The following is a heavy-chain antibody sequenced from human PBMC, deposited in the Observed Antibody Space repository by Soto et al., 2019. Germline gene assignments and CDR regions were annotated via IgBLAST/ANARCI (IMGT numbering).Heavy chain of an antibody. D-gene: IGHD6-6*01. V-gene: IGHV3-30*18. CDR2: ISYDGSNK. Sequence: PWGSLRLSCAASGLTFSSYGMHWVRQAPGKGLEWVAVISYDGSNKYYADSVKGRFTISRDNSKNTLYLQMNSLRAEDTAVYYCAKDQFEYSSSPGGTDYWGQGTLVTVSS. J-gene: IGHJ4*02. CDR1: GLTFSSYG. CDR3: AKDQFEYSSSPGGTDY.